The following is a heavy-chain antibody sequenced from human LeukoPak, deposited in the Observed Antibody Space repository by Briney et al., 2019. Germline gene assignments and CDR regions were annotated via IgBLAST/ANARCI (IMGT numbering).Heavy chain of an antibody. Sequence: PSETLSLTCTVSGGSISSYYWSWIRQPPGKGLEWVGYIYYSGSSNYNPSLKSRVTISVDTPKNQLSLKLSSVTAADTAVYFCARSGGLWLLTYYFHYWGQGTLVTVSS. V-gene: IGHV4-59*12. J-gene: IGHJ4*02. CDR3: ARSGGLWLLTYYFHY. CDR1: GGSISSYY. CDR2: IYYSGSS. D-gene: IGHD3-22*01.